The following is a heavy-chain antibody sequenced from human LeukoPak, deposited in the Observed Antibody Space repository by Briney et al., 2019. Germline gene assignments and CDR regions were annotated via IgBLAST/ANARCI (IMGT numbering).Heavy chain of an antibody. V-gene: IGHV3-15*01. CDR2: VKSKTDGGTT. J-gene: IGHJ4*01. CDR1: GFTFSDAW. Sequence: PGGSLRLSCVASGFTFSDAWMSWVRQAPGKGLEWVGRVKSKTDGGTTDYPAPIKDRFTVSRDDSKNTLYLQMNSLKTEDTAVYYCTTEYNWNNVHWGQGTLVTVSS. CDR3: TTEYNWNNVH. D-gene: IGHD1/OR15-1a*01.